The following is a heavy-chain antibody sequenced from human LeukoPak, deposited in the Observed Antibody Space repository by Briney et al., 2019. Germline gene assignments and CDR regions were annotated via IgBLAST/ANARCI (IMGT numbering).Heavy chain of an antibody. Sequence: SETLSLTCTVSGGSISSGCYYWSWIRQHPGKGLEWIGYIYYSGSTYYNPSLKSRVTISVDTSKNQFSLKLSSVTAADTAVYYCARGDRGYSYGLDYWGQGTLVTVSS. CDR2: IYYSGST. CDR3: ARGDRGYSYGLDY. D-gene: IGHD5-18*01. CDR1: GGSISSGCYY. V-gene: IGHV4-31*03. J-gene: IGHJ4*02.